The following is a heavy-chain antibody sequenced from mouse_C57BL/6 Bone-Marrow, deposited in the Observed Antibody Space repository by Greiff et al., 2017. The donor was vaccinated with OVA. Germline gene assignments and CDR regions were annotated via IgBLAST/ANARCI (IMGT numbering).Heavy chain of an antibody. CDR1: GYTFTDYE. J-gene: IGHJ4*01. CDR3: TRGYSNYYAMDY. V-gene: IGHV1-15*01. CDR2: IDPETGGT. D-gene: IGHD2-5*01. Sequence: QVQLQQSGAELVRPGASVTLSCKASGYTFTDYEMHWVKQTPVHGLEWIGAIDPETGGTAYNQKFKGKAILTADKSSSTASMELRSLTSEYSAVYYCTRGYSNYYAMDYWGQGTSVTVS.